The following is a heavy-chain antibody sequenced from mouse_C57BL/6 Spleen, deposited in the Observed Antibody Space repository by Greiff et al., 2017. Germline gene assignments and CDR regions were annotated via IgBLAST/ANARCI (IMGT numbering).Heavy chain of an antibody. Sequence: QVQLKQPGAELVRPGTSVKLSCKASGYTFTSYWMHWVKQRPGQGLEWIGVIDPSDSYTNYNQKFKGKATLTVDTSSSTAYMQLSSLTSEDSAVYYCARSRAYYRNYDYVDYWGQGATLTVSS. J-gene: IGHJ2*01. CDR2: IDPSDSYT. D-gene: IGHD2-5*01. CDR1: GYTFTSYW. V-gene: IGHV1-59*01. CDR3: ARSRAYYRNYDYVDY.